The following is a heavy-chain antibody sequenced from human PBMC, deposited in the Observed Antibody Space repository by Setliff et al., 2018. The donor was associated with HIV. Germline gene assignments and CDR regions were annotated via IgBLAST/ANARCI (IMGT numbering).Heavy chain of an antibody. CDR3: ASDYSSRHDAFDL. V-gene: IGHV4-34*01. CDR2: INHGGST. J-gene: IGHJ3*01. D-gene: IGHD6-13*01. Sequence: SETLSLTCAVYGGSFSGYYWSWIRQSPGKGLEWIGKINHGGSTNYSPSLKSRVTMSIDTSKNQFSPKLSSVTAADTAVYYCASDYSSRHDAFDLWGQGTVVTVSS. CDR1: GGSFSGYY.